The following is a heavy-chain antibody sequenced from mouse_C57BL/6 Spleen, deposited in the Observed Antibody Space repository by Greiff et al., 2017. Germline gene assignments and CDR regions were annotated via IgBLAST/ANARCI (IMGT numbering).Heavy chain of an antibody. J-gene: IGHJ3*01. CDR3: ARVGDGYYGY. CDR2: ISDGGSYT. D-gene: IGHD2-3*01. CDR1: GFTFSSYA. V-gene: IGHV5-4*01. Sequence: EVQGVESGGGLVKPGGSLKLSCAASGFTFSSYAMSWVRQTPEKRLEWVATISDGGSYTYYPDNGKGRFTISRDNAKNNLYLPMSHLKSEDTAMYYCARVGDGYYGYWGQGTLVTVSA.